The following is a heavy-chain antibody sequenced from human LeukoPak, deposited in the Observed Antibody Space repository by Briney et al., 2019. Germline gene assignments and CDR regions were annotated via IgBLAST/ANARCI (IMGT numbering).Heavy chain of an antibody. CDR1: GFTFSSYW. CDR3: ARGRGYSNGFDP. J-gene: IGHJ5*02. V-gene: IGHV3-74*01. D-gene: IGHD2-15*01. Sequence: GGSLRLSCAASGFTFSSYWMHWVRQAPGKGLVWVSRINTDGSSTSYADSVKGRFTISRDNAKNTLYLQMNSLRAEDTAVYYCARGRGYSNGFDPWGQGTLVTVSS. CDR2: INTDGSST.